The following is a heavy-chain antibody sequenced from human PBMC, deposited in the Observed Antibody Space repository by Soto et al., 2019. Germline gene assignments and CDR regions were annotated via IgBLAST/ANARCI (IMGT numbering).Heavy chain of an antibody. D-gene: IGHD3-10*01. V-gene: IGHV4-31*03. J-gene: IGHJ4*02. CDR2: IYYSGST. CDR3: ARAIGHGSGSYYTTKALDY. Sequence: SETLSLTCTVSGGSISSGGYYWSWIRQHPGKGLEWIGYIYYSGSTYYNPSLKSRVTISVDTSKNQFSLKLSSVTAADTAVYYCARAIGHGSGSYYTTKALDYWGKGTLVTVSS. CDR1: GGSISSGGYY.